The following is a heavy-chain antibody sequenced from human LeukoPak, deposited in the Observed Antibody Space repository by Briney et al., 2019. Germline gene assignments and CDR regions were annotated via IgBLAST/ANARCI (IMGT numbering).Heavy chain of an antibody. CDR1: GGSISSSSHY. Sequence: SETLSLTCTVSGGSISSSSHYWGWIRQPPGKGLEWTGSIYYSGTTAYNLSLKSRVTISVDTSKNQFSLKLSSVTAADTAVYYCVRWQSGSMFHPPWGQGTLVTVSS. V-gene: IGHV4-39*01. D-gene: IGHD3-10*02. CDR3: VRWQSGSMFHPP. CDR2: IYYSGTT. J-gene: IGHJ5*02.